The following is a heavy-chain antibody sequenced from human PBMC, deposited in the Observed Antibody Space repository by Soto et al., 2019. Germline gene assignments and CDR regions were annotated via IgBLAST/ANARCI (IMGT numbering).Heavy chain of an antibody. J-gene: IGHJ5*02. CDR1: GYTLPGYF. Sequence: ASVKVSCKASGYTLPGYFIHWVRQAPGQGLEWMAYINPNSGATKYAQKFQGRVTLTRDTSINTAYVEMSMLTSDDTAGYYCARGGGTVLAPLPWGQGTLVTVSS. V-gene: IGHV1-2*02. CDR3: ARGGGTVLAPLP. CDR2: INPNSGAT. D-gene: IGHD3-10*01.